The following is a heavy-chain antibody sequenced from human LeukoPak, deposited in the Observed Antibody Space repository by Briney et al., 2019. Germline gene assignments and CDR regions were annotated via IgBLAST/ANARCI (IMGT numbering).Heavy chain of an antibody. CDR2: ISYDGSNK. J-gene: IGHJ4*02. CDR3: ARPRGSRWSIPFDN. Sequence: GGSLRLSCAASGFIFSNYTMHWVRQAPGKGLEWVAVISYDGSNKYYGDSVKGRFTISRDNSKNTLYLQMDSLRAEDTAVYYCARPRGSRWSIPFDNWGQGTLVTVSS. V-gene: IGHV3-30-3*01. CDR1: GFIFSNYT. D-gene: IGHD6-13*01.